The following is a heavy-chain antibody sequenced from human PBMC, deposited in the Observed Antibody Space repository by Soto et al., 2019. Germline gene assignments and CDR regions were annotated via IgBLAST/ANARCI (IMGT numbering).Heavy chain of an antibody. CDR2: IYYSGST. J-gene: IGHJ6*02. CDR1: GGSISTYY. Sequence: SETLSLTCTFSGGSISTYYWSWIRQPAGKGLEWIGRIYYSGSTYYNPSLKSRVTISVDTSKNQFSLKLSSVTAADTAVYYCASGYSSGYYYYYYGMDVWGQGTTVTVSS. CDR3: ASGYSSGYYYYYYGMDV. V-gene: IGHV4-59*05. D-gene: IGHD6-19*01.